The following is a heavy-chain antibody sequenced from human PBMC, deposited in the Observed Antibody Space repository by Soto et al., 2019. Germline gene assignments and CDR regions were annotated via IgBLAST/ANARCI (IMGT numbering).Heavy chain of an antibody. D-gene: IGHD6-19*01. CDR1: GGSFSSYY. Sequence: SETLSLTCTVSGGSFSSYYWSWIRQPPGKGLEWIGYIYYSGSTNYNPSLKSRVTISVDTSKNQFSLKLSSVTAADTAVYYCARGAGSSGWYYYYGIDVWGQSTTVTVS. CDR3: ARGAGSSGWYYYYGIDV. V-gene: IGHV4-59*01. J-gene: IGHJ6*02. CDR2: IYYSGST.